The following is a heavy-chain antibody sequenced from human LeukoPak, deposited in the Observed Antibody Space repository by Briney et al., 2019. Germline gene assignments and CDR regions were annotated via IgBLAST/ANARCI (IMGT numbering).Heavy chain of an antibody. CDR1: GFTVSSNN. CDR3: ARDGAYGDYADYYGMDV. Sequence: PGGSLRLSCAASGFTVSSNNMSWVRQAPGKGLEWVSVIYSGGSTYYADSVKGRFTISRDNSKNTLYLQMNSLRAEDTAVYYCARDGAYGDYADYYGMDVWGQGTTVTVSS. D-gene: IGHD4-17*01. CDR2: IYSGGST. J-gene: IGHJ6*02. V-gene: IGHV3-66*01.